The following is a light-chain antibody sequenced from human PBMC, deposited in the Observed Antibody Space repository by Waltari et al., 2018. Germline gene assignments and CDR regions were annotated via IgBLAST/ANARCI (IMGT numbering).Light chain of an antibody. V-gene: IGKV3-15*01. J-gene: IGKJ5*01. CDR2: GAF. CDR3: QQYDKWPPIT. CDR1: QSINSN. Sequence: MTHSPPILSLSPGDKASQSINSNLACYQQTPGQAPRLLIYGAFTRATGVPGRFSGSGSGTDFTLTISGLRSEDFAVYYCQQYDKWPPITFGQGTRLEIK.